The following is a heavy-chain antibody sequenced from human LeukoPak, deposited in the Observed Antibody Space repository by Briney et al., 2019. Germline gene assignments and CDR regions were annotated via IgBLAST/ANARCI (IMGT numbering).Heavy chain of an antibody. CDR1: GFTVSSNY. V-gene: IGHV3-53*01. CDR3: ARGLVAAAGGTDY. CDR2: IYSGGST. J-gene: IGHJ4*02. Sequence: PGGSLRLSCAASGFTVSSNYMSWVRQAPGKGLEWVSVIYSGGSTYYADSVKGRFTISRDNSKNTLYLQMNSRRAEGTAVYYCARGLVAAAGGTDYWGQGTLVTVSS. D-gene: IGHD6-25*01.